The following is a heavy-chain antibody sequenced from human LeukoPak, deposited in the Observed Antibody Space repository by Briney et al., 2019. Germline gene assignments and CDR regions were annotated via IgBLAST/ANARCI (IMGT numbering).Heavy chain of an antibody. J-gene: IGHJ4*02. CDR2: IWYDGSNK. CDR1: GFTFSSYG. Sequence: GGSLRLSCAASGFTFSSYGMHWVRQAPGKGLEWVAVIWYDGSNKYYADSVKGRFTISRVNSKNTLYLQMNSLRAEDTAGYYCARGRELLWFGDAFDYWGQGTLVTVSS. CDR3: ARGRELLWFGDAFDY. D-gene: IGHD3-10*01. V-gene: IGHV3-33*01.